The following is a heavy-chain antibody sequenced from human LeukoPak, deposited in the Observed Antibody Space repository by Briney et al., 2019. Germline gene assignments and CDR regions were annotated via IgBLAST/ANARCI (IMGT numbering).Heavy chain of an antibody. Sequence: GGSLRLSCAASGFTFSSYSMNWVRQAPGKGLEWVSSISSSSSYIYYADSVKGRFTISGDNAKNSLYLQMNSLRAEGTAVYYCASGWDMSSSWTEPFDYWGQGTLVTVSS. V-gene: IGHV3-21*01. CDR1: GFTFSSYS. D-gene: IGHD6-13*01. CDR2: ISSSSSYI. CDR3: ASGWDMSSSWTEPFDY. J-gene: IGHJ4*02.